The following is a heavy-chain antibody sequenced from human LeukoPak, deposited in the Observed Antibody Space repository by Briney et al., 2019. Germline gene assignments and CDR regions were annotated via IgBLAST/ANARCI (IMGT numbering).Heavy chain of an antibody. CDR1: GFTFSSYA. Sequence: GGSLRLSCAASGFTFSSYAMHWVRQAPGKGLEWVAVISYDGSKKYYADSVKGRFTISRDNSKNTLYLQMNSLRAEDTAVYYCARTLGDYDILTGYYNPYYYGMDVWGQGTTVTVSS. D-gene: IGHD3-9*01. V-gene: IGHV3-30-3*01. CDR2: ISYDGSKK. CDR3: ARTLGDYDILTGYYNPYYYGMDV. J-gene: IGHJ6*02.